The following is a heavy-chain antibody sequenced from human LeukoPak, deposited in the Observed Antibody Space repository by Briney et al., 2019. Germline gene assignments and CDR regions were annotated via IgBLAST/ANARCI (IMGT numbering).Heavy chain of an antibody. D-gene: IGHD2-2*03. CDR2: INHSGNT. CDR3: ARRHNTYGFLPYYYMDV. Sequence: GSLRLSCAASGFTFSSYAMSWVRQAPGKGLEWIGEINHSGNTKYNPSLEGRVTISVDTSKNQFSLKLSSVTAADTAVYYCARRHNTYGFLPYYYMDVWGEGTTVTVSS. V-gene: IGHV4-34*01. CDR1: GFTFSSYA. J-gene: IGHJ6*03.